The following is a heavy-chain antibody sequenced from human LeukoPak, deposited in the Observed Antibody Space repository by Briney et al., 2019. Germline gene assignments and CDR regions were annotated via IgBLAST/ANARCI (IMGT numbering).Heavy chain of an antibody. CDR2: ISYDGSNK. D-gene: IGHD6-13*01. V-gene: IGHV3-30-3*01. CDR3: AKAQGPYSSDAFDI. J-gene: IGHJ3*02. Sequence: GGSLRLSCAASGFTFSSYAMHWVRQAPGKGLEWVAVISYDGSNKYYADSVRGRFTISRDNSKNTLYLQMNSLRAEDTAVYYCAKAQGPYSSDAFDIWGQGTMVTVSS. CDR1: GFTFSSYA.